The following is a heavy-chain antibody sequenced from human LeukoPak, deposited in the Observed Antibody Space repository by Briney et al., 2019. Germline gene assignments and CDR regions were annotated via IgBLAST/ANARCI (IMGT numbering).Heavy chain of an antibody. D-gene: IGHD2-15*01. Sequence: GGSLRLSCAASGFTFSSYSMNWVRQAPGKGLEWVSSISSSSSYIYYADSVKGRFTISRDNAKNSLYLQMNSLKTEDTGVYYCSRGYCSGGSCYFDFDYWGQGTLVTVSS. J-gene: IGHJ4*02. CDR2: ISSSSSYI. CDR3: SRGYCSGGSCYFDFDY. V-gene: IGHV3-21*03. CDR1: GFTFSSYS.